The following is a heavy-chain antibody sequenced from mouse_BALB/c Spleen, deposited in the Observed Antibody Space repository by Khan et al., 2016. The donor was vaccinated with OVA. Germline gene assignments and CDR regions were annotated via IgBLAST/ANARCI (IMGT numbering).Heavy chain of an antibody. Sequence: QVQLQQSGTELARPGTSVKLSCKASGYIFSDYYISWVKQRPGQGLEWMGEIYPGSGNTYYNENLKDKASLTADNSSNTVYIRLSSLSPEDSAVYFYARMDTTSRDYWGQGSSLTVSS. CDR1: GYIFSDYY. J-gene: IGHJ2*02. V-gene: IGHV1-77*01. CDR3: ARMDTTSRDY. CDR2: IYPGSGNT.